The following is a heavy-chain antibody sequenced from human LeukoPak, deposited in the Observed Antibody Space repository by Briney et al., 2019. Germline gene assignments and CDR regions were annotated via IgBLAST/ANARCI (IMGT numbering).Heavy chain of an antibody. D-gene: IGHD4-17*01. V-gene: IGHV3-21*01. CDR1: GFTFSSYS. J-gene: IGHJ4*02. CDR3: ARDRGYGDVHFDY. Sequence: GGSLRLSCAASGFTFSSYSMNWVRQAPGKGLEWVSSISNSSSYIYYADSVKGRFTISRDNAKNSLYLQMNSLRAEDTAVYYCARDRGYGDVHFDYWGEGTLVTVSS. CDR2: ISNSSSYI.